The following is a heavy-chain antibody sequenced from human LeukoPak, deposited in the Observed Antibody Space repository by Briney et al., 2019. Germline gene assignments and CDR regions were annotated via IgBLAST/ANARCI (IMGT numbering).Heavy chain of an antibody. V-gene: IGHV3-21*01. Sequence: GGSLRLSCAASGFTFDRFTIHWVRQTPGKGLEWVSSISSSSSYIYYADSVKGRFTISRDNAKNSLYLQMNSLRAEDTAVYYCARDQVDYYGSGSYDHYYMDVWGKGTTVTVSS. CDR2: ISSSSSYI. D-gene: IGHD3-10*01. CDR1: GFTFDRFT. J-gene: IGHJ6*03. CDR3: ARDQVDYYGSGSYDHYYMDV.